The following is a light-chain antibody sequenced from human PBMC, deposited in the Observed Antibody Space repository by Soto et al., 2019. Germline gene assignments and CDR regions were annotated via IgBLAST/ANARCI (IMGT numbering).Light chain of an antibody. V-gene: IGKV1-39*01. CDR2: GAS. Sequence: DIQMTQSPSSLSASVGDRVTITCRASQSIVTYLNWYQQKPSKAPKLVIYGASSLQSGVPSRFSGSGSGTNFTVTISSLQPEDSATYFCQQSYRAPYTFGQGTRVEIK. CDR3: QQSYRAPYT. J-gene: IGKJ2*01. CDR1: QSIVTY.